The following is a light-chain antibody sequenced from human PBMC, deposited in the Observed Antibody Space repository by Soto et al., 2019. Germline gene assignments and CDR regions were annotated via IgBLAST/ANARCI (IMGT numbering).Light chain of an antibody. CDR2: GIS. J-gene: IGKJ1*01. V-gene: IGKV3-20*01. Sequence: ESVLTQSPGTLSLSPGERATLSCRASQSVTNRYFAWYQQRPGQAPRLLIYGISNRATGIPDRFSGSGSGTDFTLTISRLEPEDFVVYYCQQCNNWPRTFGQGTKVEIK. CDR3: QQCNNWPRT. CDR1: QSVTNRY.